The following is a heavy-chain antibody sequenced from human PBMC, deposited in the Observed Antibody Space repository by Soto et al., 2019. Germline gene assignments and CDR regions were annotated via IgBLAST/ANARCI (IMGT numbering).Heavy chain of an antibody. CDR3: ARHVAGVVDFWSGYYIGYFDY. V-gene: IGHV4-39*01. Sequence: PSETLSLTCTVSGGSISSSSYYWGWIRQPPGKGLEWIGSIYYSGSTYCNPSLKSRVTISVDTSKNQFSLKLSSVTAADTAVYYCARHVAGVVDFWSGYYIGYFDYWGQGTLVTVSS. CDR1: GGSISSSSYY. J-gene: IGHJ4*02. D-gene: IGHD3-3*01. CDR2: IYYSGST.